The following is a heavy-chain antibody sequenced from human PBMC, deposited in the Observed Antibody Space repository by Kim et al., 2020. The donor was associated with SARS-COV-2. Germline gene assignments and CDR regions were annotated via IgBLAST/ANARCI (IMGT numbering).Heavy chain of an antibody. D-gene: IGHD3-10*01. CDR3: ARGIPITYYFDY. CDR1: GFTFSSYG. J-gene: IGHJ4*02. CDR2: IWYDGSNK. Sequence: GGSLRLSCAASGFTFSSYGMHWVRQAPGKGLEWVAVIWYDGSNKYYAASVKGRFTISRDNSKNTLYLQMNSLRAEDTAVYYCARGIPITYYFDYWGQGTLVTVSS. V-gene: IGHV3-33*01.